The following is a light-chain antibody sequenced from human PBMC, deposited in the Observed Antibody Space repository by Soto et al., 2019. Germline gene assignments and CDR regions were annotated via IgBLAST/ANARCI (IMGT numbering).Light chain of an antibody. CDR3: QSYDSSLSVDVV. V-gene: IGLV1-40*01. Sequence: QSVLTQPPSVSGAPGQRVTISCTGSSSNIGAGYDVHWYQQLPGTAPKLLIYGNSNRPSGVPDRFSGSKSGTSASLAITGLQAEDEAEYYCQSYDSSLSVDVVFGTGTQLNVL. CDR2: GNS. CDR1: SSNIGAGYD. J-gene: IGLJ2*01.